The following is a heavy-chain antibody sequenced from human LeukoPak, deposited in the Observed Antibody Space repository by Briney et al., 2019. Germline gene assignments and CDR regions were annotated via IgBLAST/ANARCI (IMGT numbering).Heavy chain of an antibody. CDR2: IYYSGGT. J-gene: IGHJ6*03. Sequence: KSSQTLSLTCTVSGGSISSYYWSWIRQPPGKGLEWIGYIYYSGGTNYNPSLKSRVTISVDTSKNQFSLKLSSVTAADTAVYYCARDYMDVWGKGTTVTVSS. CDR3: ARDYMDV. CDR1: GGSISSYY. V-gene: IGHV4-59*01.